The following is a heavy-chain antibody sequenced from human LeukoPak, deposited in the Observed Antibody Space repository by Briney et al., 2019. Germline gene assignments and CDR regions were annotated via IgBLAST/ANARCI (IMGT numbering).Heavy chain of an antibody. J-gene: IGHJ4*02. V-gene: IGHV4-59*01. CDR1: GGSISGYY. Sequence: ASETLSLTCTVSGGSISGYYWSWIRQPPGKGLEWIGYIYYSGSTNYNPSLKSRVTISVDTSKNQFSLKLSSVTAADTAMYYCARGSGSSTGPDYFDYWGQGTLVTVSS. D-gene: IGHD2-2*01. CDR2: IYYSGST. CDR3: ARGSGSSTGPDYFDY.